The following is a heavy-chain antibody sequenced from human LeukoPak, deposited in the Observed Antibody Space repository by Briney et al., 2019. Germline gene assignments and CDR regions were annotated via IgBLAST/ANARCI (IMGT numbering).Heavy chain of an antibody. Sequence: GGSLRLSCAGSGFTFSTYWMSWVRQAPGKGLEWVAVISYDGSNKYYADSVKGRFTISRDNSKNTLYLQMNSLRAEDTAVYYCARGLGSGSPGPPFDYWGQGTLVTVSS. V-gene: IGHV3-30-3*01. CDR3: ARGLGSGSPGPPFDY. CDR2: ISYDGSNK. CDR1: GFTFSTYW. J-gene: IGHJ4*02. D-gene: IGHD6-19*01.